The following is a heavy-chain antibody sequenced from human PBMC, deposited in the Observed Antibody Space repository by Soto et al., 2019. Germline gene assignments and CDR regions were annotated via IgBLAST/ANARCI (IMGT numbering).Heavy chain of an antibody. CDR2: ISWNSGSI. CDR1: GFTFDDYA. V-gene: IGHV3-9*01. CDR3: AKAQGGSSVYGMDV. Sequence: GGSLRLSCAASGFTFDDYAMHWVRQAPGKGLEWVSGISWNSGSIGYADSVKGRFTISRDNAKNSLYLQMNSLRAEDTALYYCAKAQGGSSVYGMDVWGQGTTATVSS. D-gene: IGHD6-19*01. J-gene: IGHJ6*02.